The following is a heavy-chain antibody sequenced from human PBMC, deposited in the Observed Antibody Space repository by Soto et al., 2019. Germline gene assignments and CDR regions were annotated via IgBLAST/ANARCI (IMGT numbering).Heavy chain of an antibody. CDR2: IWHDGSNE. D-gene: IGHD6-13*01. Sequence: PGGSLRLSCAASGFTFSSYGMHWVRQAPGKGLEWVAVIWHDGSNEYYADSVKGRFTISRDNSKNTLYLQMNSLRAEDTAVYYCARNLITAAGTGSHDAFDIWGQGTMVTVSS. CDR3: ARNLITAAGTGSHDAFDI. J-gene: IGHJ3*02. V-gene: IGHV3-33*01. CDR1: GFTFSSYG.